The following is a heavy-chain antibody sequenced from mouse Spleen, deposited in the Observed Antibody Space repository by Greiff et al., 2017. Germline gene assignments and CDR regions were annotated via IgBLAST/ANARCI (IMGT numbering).Heavy chain of an antibody. CDR3: ARTPSAMINYFDY. CDR2: INPNNGGT. Sequence: EVQLQQSGPELVKPGASVKISCKASGYTFTDYYMNWVKQSHGKSLEWIGDINPNNGGTSYNQKFKGKATLTVDKSSSTAYMELRILTSEDSAVYYCARTPSAMINYFDYWGQGTTLTVSS. CDR1: GYTFTDYY. D-gene: IGHD2-4*01. J-gene: IGHJ2*01. V-gene: IGHV1-26*01.